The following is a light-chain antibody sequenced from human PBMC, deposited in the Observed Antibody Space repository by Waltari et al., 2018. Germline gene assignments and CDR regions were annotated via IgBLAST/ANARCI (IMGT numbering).Light chain of an antibody. CDR1: QSVSSSY. CDR3: QQYATSALT. J-gene: IGKJ4*01. Sequence: EIVLTQSPGTLSLSPGARATLSCTASQSVSSSYLAWYQQKPGQGPRLLIYGASIRATGIPDRFTGSGSGTDFALTISRLEPEDFAVYYCQQYATSALTFGGGTKVEI. CDR2: GAS. V-gene: IGKV3-20*01.